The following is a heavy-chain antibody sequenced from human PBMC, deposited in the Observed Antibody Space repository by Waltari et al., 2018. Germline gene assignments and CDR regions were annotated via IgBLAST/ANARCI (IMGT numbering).Heavy chain of an antibody. CDR2: MNPNRGTT. CDR3: ARGESLGRIYYYYYMDV. Sequence: QVQLVQSGAEVKKPGASVKVSCKASGYSFNNYDINWVRQAPGQGLEWMGWMNPNRGTTGYAQNCQDRLTFTRDTTINTAYMELSSLRSEDTAVYYCARGESLGRIYYYYYMDVWGKGTTVIVSS. D-gene: IGHD2-15*01. CDR1: GYSFNNYD. V-gene: IGHV1-8*03. J-gene: IGHJ6*03.